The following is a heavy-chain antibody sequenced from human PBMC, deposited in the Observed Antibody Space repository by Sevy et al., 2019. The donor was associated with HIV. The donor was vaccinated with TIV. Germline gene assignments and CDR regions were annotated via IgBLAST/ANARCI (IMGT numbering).Heavy chain of an antibody. V-gene: IGHV3-7*01. CDR2: INPDGSKI. CDR1: AINIRDYW. J-gene: IGHJ4*02. CDR3: VRAIQLAASY. Sequence: GGSLRLSCEASAINIRDYWMNWVRQAPGNGLEWVANINPDGSKIYYADSVKGRFTISRDSAKNSVFLQMTSLRAEDTTVYYCVRAIQLAASYWGQRMLVTVSS. D-gene: IGHD2-15*01.